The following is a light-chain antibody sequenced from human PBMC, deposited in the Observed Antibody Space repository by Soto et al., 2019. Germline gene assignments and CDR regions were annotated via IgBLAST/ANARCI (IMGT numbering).Light chain of an antibody. CDR1: QGISSY. CDR3: QQYYSSTLT. V-gene: IGKV1-8*01. J-gene: IGKJ1*01. CDR2: AAS. Sequence: AIRMTQSPSSFSASPGDRVTITCRASQGISSYLSWYQQKPGQAPKLLIYAASTLQSGVPSRFSGSGSGTVFTLTIRCLQSEDVATYYWQQYYSSTLTFGQGTKVEIK.